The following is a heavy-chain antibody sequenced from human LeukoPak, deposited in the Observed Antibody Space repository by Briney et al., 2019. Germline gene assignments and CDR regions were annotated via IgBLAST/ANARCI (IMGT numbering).Heavy chain of an antibody. CDR1: GGSFSGYY. V-gene: IGHV4-34*01. CDR3: ARGRRYSSSSGGNWFDP. J-gene: IGHJ5*02. CDR2: INHSGST. Sequence: SETLSLTCAVYGGSFSGYYWSWIRQPPGKGLEWIGEINHSGSTNYNPSLKSRVTISVDTSKNQFSLKLSSVTAADTAVYYCARGRRYSSSSGGNWFDPWGQGTLVTVSS. D-gene: IGHD6-6*01.